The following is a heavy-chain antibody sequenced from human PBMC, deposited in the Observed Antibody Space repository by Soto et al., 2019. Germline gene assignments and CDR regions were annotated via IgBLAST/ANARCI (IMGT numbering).Heavy chain of an antibody. CDR1: AGSFRGYD. V-gene: IGHV4-34*01. CDR2: INHSGST. D-gene: IGHD6-19*01. Sequence: SEILSLTCALYAGSFRGYDWSWIRQPPGEGLEWIGQINHSGSTNYNPSLKSRVTISLDTSKKQFYLKLRSVTAADTAVYDCARDGDGCIHPLGQGTLVTVSA. CDR3: ARDGDGCIHP. J-gene: IGHJ5*02.